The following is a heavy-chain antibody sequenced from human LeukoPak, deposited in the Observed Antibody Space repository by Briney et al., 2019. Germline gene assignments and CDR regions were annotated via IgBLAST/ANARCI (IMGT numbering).Heavy chain of an antibody. CDR1: GGSISSYY. CDR2: IYYSGNT. V-gene: IGHV4-39*01. CDR3: ARQTGSGLFILP. Sequence: KPSETLSLTCTVSGGSISSYYWGWIRQPPGKGLEWIGSIYYSGNTYYNASLKSQVSISIDTSKNQFSLRLTSVTAAGTAVYYCARQTGSGLFILPGGQGTLVTVSS. D-gene: IGHD3/OR15-3a*01. J-gene: IGHJ4*02.